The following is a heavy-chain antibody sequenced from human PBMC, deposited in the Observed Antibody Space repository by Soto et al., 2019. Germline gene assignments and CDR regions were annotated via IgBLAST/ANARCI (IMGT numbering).Heavy chain of an antibody. CDR2: IHFSGST. V-gene: IGHV4-59*01. Sequence: SETLSLTCTVSGGSISTYYWNWFRRPPGRGLEWIGYIHFSGSTNSDPSLKSRVTISLDTSKNQFSLKLNSVTAADTAVYYCAGGTTACDYWGQGIQVTVSS. D-gene: IGHD1-1*01. CDR3: AGGTTACDY. CDR1: GGSISTYY. J-gene: IGHJ4*02.